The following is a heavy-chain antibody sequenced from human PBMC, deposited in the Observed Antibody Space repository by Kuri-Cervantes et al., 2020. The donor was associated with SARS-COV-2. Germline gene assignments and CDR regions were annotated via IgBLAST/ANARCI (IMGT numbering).Heavy chain of an antibody. CDR3: ARGAASITMIVVVGNFDY. J-gene: IGHJ4*02. CDR1: GYSKSSGYY. Sequence: SETLSLTCTVSGYSKSSGYYWGWIRQPPGKGLEWIGSIYHSGSTYYNPSLKSRVTISVDTSKNQFSLKLSSVTAADTAVYYCARGAASITMIVVVGNFDYWGQGTLVTVSS. D-gene: IGHD3-22*01. V-gene: IGHV4-38-2*02. CDR2: IYHSGST.